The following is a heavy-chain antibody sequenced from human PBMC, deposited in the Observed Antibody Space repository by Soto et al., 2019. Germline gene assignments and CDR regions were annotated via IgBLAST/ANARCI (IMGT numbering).Heavy chain of an antibody. CDR2: ISAYNGNT. Sequence: PGESLKISCKGSGYSFTSYGISWVRQAPGQGLEWMGWISAYNGNTNYAQKLQGRVTMTTDTSTSTAYMELRSLRSDDTAVYYCARDITGTVNWFDPWGQGTLVTVSS. CDR1: GYSFTSYG. D-gene: IGHD1-7*01. CDR3: ARDITGTVNWFDP. J-gene: IGHJ5*02. V-gene: IGHV1-18*04.